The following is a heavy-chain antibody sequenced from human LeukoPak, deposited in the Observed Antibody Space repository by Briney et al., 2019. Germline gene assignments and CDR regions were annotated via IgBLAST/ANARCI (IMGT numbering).Heavy chain of an antibody. CDR3: ASLASTTGIDY. CDR2: IYYSGST. V-gene: IGHV4-39*07. D-gene: IGHD5/OR15-5a*01. J-gene: IGHJ4*02. Sequence: SETLSLTCTVSGGSISSSSYYWGWIRQPPGKGLEWIGSIYYSGSTYYSPSLKSRVTISVDTSKSQFSLNLSSVTAADTAVYYCASLASTTGIDYWGQGTLVTVSS. CDR1: GGSISSSSYY.